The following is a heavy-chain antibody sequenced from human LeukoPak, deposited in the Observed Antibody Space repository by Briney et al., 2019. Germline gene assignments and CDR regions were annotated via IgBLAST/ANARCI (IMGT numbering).Heavy chain of an antibody. V-gene: IGHV1-2*02. D-gene: IGHD5-12*01. J-gene: IGHJ6*02. CDR1: GYTFTGYY. CDR2: INPNSGGT. CDR3: ARDPSGYDPYYYYYYGMDV. Sequence: ASVKVSCKASGYTFTGYYMHWVRQAPGQGLEWMGWINPNSGGTNYAQKFQGRVTMTRDTSISTAYMELSRLRSDDTAVYYCARDPSGYDPYYYYYYGMDVWGQGTTVTVSS.